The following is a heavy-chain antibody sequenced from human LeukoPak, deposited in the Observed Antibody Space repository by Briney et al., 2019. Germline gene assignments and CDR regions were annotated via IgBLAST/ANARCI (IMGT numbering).Heavy chain of an antibody. CDR2: IKQDGSEK. J-gene: IGHJ3*02. CDR1: GFTFSSYW. V-gene: IGHV3-7*01. Sequence: GGSLRLSCAASGFTFSSYWMSWVRQAPGKGLEWVANIKQDGSEKYYVDSVKGRFTISRDNAKNSLYLQMNSLRAEDTAVYYCARHTGFLEWYTAFDIWGQGTMVTVS. D-gene: IGHD3-3*01. CDR3: ARHTGFLEWYTAFDI.